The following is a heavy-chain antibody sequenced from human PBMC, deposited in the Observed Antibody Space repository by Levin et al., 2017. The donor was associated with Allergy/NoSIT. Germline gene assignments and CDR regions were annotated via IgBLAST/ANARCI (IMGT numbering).Heavy chain of an antibody. V-gene: IGHV5-51*01. Sequence: ASVKVSCQASGYSFNSYWFGWVRQRPGKGMEWMGLIFPSDSDTRVSPSFQGQIIMSVDKSISTAYLQWSSLKASDSAMYYCARRDSDGSNSFDYWGQGTLVTVSS. D-gene: IGHD4-23*01. J-gene: IGHJ4*02. CDR1: GYSFNSYW. CDR2: IFPSDSDT. CDR3: ARRDSDGSNSFDY.